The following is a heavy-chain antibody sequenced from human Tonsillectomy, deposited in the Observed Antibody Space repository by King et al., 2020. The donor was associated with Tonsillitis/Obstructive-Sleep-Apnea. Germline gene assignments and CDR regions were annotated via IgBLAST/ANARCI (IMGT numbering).Heavy chain of an antibody. J-gene: IGHJ4*02. Sequence: TLKESGPTLVKPTQTLTLTCTFSGLSLNTNGVGVGWIRQPPGKALEWLALIYWDDDQRYSPSLKSRLSITKDISTNQVVLTMTNMAPVDTAYYYCARLNSPFGSFAFWGQGTLVTVSS. CDR2: IYWDDDQ. D-gene: IGHD3-10*01. CDR3: ARLNSPFGSFAF. V-gene: IGHV2-5*02. CDR1: GLSLNTNGVG.